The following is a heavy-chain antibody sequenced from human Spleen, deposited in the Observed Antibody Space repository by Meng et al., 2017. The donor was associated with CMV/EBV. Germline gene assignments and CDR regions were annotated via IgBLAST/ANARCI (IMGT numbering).Heavy chain of an antibody. D-gene: IGHD4-23*01. CDR2: INPRGAST. J-gene: IGHJ4*02. Sequence: ASVKVSCKASGYTFTSYYMHWVRQAPGPGLEWMGMINPRGASTNYAQKFQGRVTMTRDTSTSTVYMELRSLRSEDTAVYYCAKGDDFGGNSYDYWGQGTLVTVSS. CDR3: AKGDDFGGNSYDY. CDR1: GYTFTSYY. V-gene: IGHV1-46*01.